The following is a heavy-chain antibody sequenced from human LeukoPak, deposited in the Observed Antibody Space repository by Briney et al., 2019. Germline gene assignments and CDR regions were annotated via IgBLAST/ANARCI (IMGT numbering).Heavy chain of an antibody. CDR1: GGSVSSGSYY. D-gene: IGHD3-10*01. Sequence: PSETLSLTCTVSGGSVSSGSYYWSWIRQPPGKGLEWIGYIYYSGSTNYNPSLKSRVTISVDTSKNQFSLKLSSVTAADTAVYYCASLGSGSYYYYGMDVWGQGTTVTVSS. CDR2: IYYSGST. V-gene: IGHV4-61*01. CDR3: ASLGSGSYYYYGMDV. J-gene: IGHJ6*02.